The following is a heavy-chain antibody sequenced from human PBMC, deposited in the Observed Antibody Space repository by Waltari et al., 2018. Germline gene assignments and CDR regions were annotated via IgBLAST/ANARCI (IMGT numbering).Heavy chain of an antibody. CDR3: GRIAFGDDGGYFQH. V-gene: IGHV4-39*01. CDR1: GGHISTIFN. CDR2: MQYRGST. D-gene: IGHD4-17*01. Sequence: QLQLQESGPGLVKPSEPLSHPCTDSGGHISTIFNWGWLRQPPGKGLECMGNMQYRGSTFYNPSLKSRVTISLDTSKNQFSLRLSSVGAADTAVYFCGRIAFGDDGGYFQHWGQGTLVTVSS. J-gene: IGHJ1*01.